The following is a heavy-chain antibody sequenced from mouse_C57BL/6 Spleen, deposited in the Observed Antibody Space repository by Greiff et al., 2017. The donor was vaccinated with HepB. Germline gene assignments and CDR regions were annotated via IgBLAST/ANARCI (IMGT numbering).Heavy chain of an antibody. CDR1: GFTFSDYG. J-gene: IGHJ4*01. V-gene: IGHV5-17*01. Sequence: EVKLVESGGGLVKPGGSLKLSCAASGFTFSDYGMHWVRQAPEKGLEWVAYISSGSSTIYYADTVKGRVTIARDNAKNTLFLQMTSLRSEDTAMYYGARENAMDYWGQGTSVTVSS. CDR3: ARENAMDY. CDR2: ISSGSSTI.